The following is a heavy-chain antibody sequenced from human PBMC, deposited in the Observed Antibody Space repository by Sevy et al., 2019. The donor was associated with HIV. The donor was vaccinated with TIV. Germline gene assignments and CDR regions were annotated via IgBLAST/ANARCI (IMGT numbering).Heavy chain of an antibody. J-gene: IGHJ4*02. D-gene: IGHD2-21*02. Sequence: GGSLRLSCAASGFTFSSYVMHWVRQAPGKGLEWVALIWYDGTIKYCADSVKRRFTISRDNSKDTLFLQMNSLTPEDTAVYYCARGGGYCGGDCYSIDYWGQGALVTVSS. V-gene: IGHV3-33*08. CDR1: GFTFSSYV. CDR3: ARGGGYCGGDCYSIDY. CDR2: IWYDGTIK.